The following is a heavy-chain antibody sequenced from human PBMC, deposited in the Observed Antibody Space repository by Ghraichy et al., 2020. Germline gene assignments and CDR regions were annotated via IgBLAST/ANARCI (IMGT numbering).Heavy chain of an antibody. CDR3: ARAGGSSLYYDYMDV. D-gene: IGHD2-15*01. V-gene: IGHV3-64*02. J-gene: IGHJ6*03. CDR2: INSNGGST. CDR1: EFTFSNYI. Sequence: GGSLRLSCVASEFTFSNYIMHWVRQAPGKGLEYVSAINSNGGSTYYTDSVKGRFTISRDNSKSTLYLQMGSLRAEDMAVYYCARAGGSSLYYDYMDVWGKGTTVTVSS.